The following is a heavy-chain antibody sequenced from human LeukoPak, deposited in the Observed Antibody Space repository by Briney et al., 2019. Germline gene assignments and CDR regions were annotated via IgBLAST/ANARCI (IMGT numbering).Heavy chain of an antibody. CDR2: MNPNSGNT. Sequence: ASVKVSCKASGYTFTSCDINWVRQATGQGLEWMGWMNPNSGNTGYAQKFQGRVTMTRNTSISTAYMELSSLRSEDTAVYYCARGRVRCSSTSCYLGPYYYYYGMDVWGQGTTVTVSS. CDR3: ARGRVRCSSTSCYLGPYYYYYGMDV. CDR1: GYTFTSCD. D-gene: IGHD2-2*01. J-gene: IGHJ6*02. V-gene: IGHV1-8*01.